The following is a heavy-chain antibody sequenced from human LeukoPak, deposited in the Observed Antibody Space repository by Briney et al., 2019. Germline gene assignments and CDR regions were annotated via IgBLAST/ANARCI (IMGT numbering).Heavy chain of an antibody. CDR2: ISGSGGST. Sequence: GGSLRLSCAASGFTFSSYAMSWVRQAPGKGLEWVSAISGSGGSTYYADSVKGRFTITRDNSKNTLYLQMNSLRAEDTAVYYCAKGERDNFWSGYYSKPDYWGQGTLVTVSS. J-gene: IGHJ4*02. CDR1: GFTFSSYA. V-gene: IGHV3-23*01. CDR3: AKGERDNFWSGYYSKPDY. D-gene: IGHD3-3*01.